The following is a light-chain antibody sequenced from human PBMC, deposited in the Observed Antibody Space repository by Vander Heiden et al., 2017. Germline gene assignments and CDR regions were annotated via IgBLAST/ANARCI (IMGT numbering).Light chain of an antibody. CDR3: QQRSNWPYT. J-gene: IGKJ2*01. CDR2: DAS. CDR1: QSVSSY. Sequence: EIVLTQSPATLSLSPGERATLSCRASQSVSSYLAWYQQKPGQAPRLLIYDASNRATGIPARFSGSGSGIDFTLTISSLEPEDFAVYYCQQRSNWPYTFGQGTKLEIK. V-gene: IGKV3-11*01.